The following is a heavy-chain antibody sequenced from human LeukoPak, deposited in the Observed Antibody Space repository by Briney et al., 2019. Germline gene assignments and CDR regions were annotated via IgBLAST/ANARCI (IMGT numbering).Heavy chain of an antibody. J-gene: IGHJ4*02. V-gene: IGHV3-30*18. D-gene: IGHD5-12*01. Sequence: GGSLRLSCAASGFTFSTYSMNWVRQAPGKGLEWVAVLFYDGSNKYYSDSVKGRFTISRDNSKNTLYLQMNSLRGDDTALYYCAKDGGYGQLSLDYWGQGTLVTVSS. CDR1: GFTFSTYS. CDR2: LFYDGSNK. CDR3: AKDGGYGQLSLDY.